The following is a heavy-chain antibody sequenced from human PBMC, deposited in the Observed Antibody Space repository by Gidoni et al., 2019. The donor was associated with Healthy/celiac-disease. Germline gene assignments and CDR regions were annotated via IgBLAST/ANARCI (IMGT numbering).Heavy chain of an antibody. V-gene: IGHV3-33*01. CDR3: ARSDFTLRMDV. Sequence: QVQLVESGGGVVQPGRSLRLSCAASGFTFSSYGMHWVRQAPGKGLEWVAVIWYDGSNKYYADSVKGRFTISRDNSKNTLYLQMNSLRAEDTAVYYCARSDFTLRMDVWGQGTTVTVSS. CDR2: IWYDGSNK. CDR1: GFTFSSYG. J-gene: IGHJ6*02. D-gene: IGHD3-3*01.